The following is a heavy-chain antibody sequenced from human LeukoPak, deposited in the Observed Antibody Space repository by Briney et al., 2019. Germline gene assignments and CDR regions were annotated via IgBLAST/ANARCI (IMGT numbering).Heavy chain of an antibody. CDR2: IYYSGET. CDR1: GGSISIRSYY. CDR3: ARTVGTRRFDY. V-gene: IGHV4-39*02. Sequence: ETLSLTCTVSGGSISIRSYYWGWIRQPPGKELEWIGSIYYSGETHYNPSLHSRVVMSVDTSNNHFSLKLTSVTAPDTAVYYCARTVGTRRFDYWGQGTLVTVSS. J-gene: IGHJ4*02. D-gene: IGHD4-23*01.